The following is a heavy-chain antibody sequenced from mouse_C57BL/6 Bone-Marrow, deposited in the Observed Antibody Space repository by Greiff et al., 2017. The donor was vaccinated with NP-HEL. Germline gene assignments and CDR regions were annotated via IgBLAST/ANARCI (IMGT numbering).Heavy chain of an antibody. CDR2: ISSGGSYT. CDR1: GFTFSSYG. Sequence: EVQRVESGGDLVKPGGSLKLSCAASGFTFSSYGMSWVRQTPDKRLEWVATISSGGSYTYYPDSVKGRFTISRDNAKNTLYLQMSSLKSEDTAMYYCARQDYGSSYDAMDYWGQGTSVTVSS. V-gene: IGHV5-6*01. CDR3: ARQDYGSSYDAMDY. J-gene: IGHJ4*01. D-gene: IGHD1-1*01.